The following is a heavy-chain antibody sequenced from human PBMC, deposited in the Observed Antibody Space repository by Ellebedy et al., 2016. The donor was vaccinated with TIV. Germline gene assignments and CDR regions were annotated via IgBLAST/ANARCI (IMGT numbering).Heavy chain of an antibody. Sequence: PGGSLRLSCAASGFTFSSYWMTWFRQAPGKGLEWVSTISSACSRTYYADSVEGRFIIPRDNSKKTLYLQMNSLSAEETAVYYCAKGRGGGSDSSAPRYYFDYWGLGTLVTVSS. CDR3: AKGRGGGSDSSAPRYYFDY. CDR1: GFTFSSYW. J-gene: IGHJ4*02. V-gene: IGHV3-23*01. CDR2: ISSACSRT. D-gene: IGHD3-22*01.